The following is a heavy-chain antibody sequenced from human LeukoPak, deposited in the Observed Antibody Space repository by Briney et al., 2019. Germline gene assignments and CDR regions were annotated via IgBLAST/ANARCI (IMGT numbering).Heavy chain of an antibody. CDR3: ARDRRSTSKQQRHHYGMDV. V-gene: IGHV3-15*01. J-gene: IGHJ6*04. Sequence: KAGGSLRLSCAASGFTFSNAWMSWVRQAPGKGLEWVGRIKSKTDGGTTDYAAPVKGRFTISRDDSKNTLYLQMNSLKTEDTAVYYCARDRRSTSKQQRHHYGMDVWGKGTTVTVSS. CDR1: GFTFSNAW. CDR2: IKSKTDGGTT. D-gene: IGHD6-13*01.